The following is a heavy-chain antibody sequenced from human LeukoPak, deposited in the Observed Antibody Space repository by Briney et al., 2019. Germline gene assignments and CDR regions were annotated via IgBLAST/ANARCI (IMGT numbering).Heavy chain of an antibody. CDR3: ARRRPGDDAFDI. CDR1: GYSFSTYW. D-gene: IGHD3-10*01. J-gene: IGHJ3*02. Sequence: GESLQISFKGSGYSFSTYWIHWVRPMPGKGLEWMGGIYPSDADTRYSPSFQGQVNISADKSITIAFLQWSSLKASDTAMYYCARRRPGDDAFDIWGQGTKVTVSS. V-gene: IGHV5-51*01. CDR2: IYPSDADT.